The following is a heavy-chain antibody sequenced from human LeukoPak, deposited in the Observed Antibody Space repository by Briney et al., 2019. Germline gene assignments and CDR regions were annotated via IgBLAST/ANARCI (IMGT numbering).Heavy chain of an antibody. CDR3: ARAAYCGGDCLNYFDY. Sequence: SETLSLTCTVSGGSISSSSYYWGWIRQPPGKGLEWIGSIYYSGSTYYNPSLKSRVTISVDTSKNQFSLKLSSVTAADTAVYYCARAAYCGGDCLNYFDYWGQGTLVTVSS. D-gene: IGHD2-21*02. CDR1: GGSISSSSYY. J-gene: IGHJ4*02. CDR2: IYYSGST. V-gene: IGHV4-39*01.